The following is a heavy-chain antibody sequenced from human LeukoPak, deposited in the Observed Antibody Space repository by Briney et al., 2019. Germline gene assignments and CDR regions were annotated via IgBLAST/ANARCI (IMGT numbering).Heavy chain of an antibody. CDR2: ISGSGGST. V-gene: IGHV3-23*01. CDR3: AKDTFSGYDFWSGYFRFDY. J-gene: IGHJ4*02. Sequence: GGSLRLSCAASGLTFSSYAMSWVRQAPGKGLEWVSAISGSGGSTHYADSVKGRFTISRDNSKNTLYLQMNSLRAEDAAVYYCAKDTFSGYDFWSGYFRFDYWGQGTLVTVSS. D-gene: IGHD3-3*01. CDR1: GLTFSSYA.